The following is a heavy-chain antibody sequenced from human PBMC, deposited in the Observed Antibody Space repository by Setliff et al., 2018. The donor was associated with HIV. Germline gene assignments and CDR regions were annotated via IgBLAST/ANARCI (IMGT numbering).Heavy chain of an antibody. D-gene: IGHD3-10*01. J-gene: IGHJ6*03. CDR1: GFTFSTYP. V-gene: IGHV3-48*04. Sequence: PGGSLRLSCAASGFTFSTYPMSWVRQAPGKGLEWVSYISSSGSTIYYADSVKGRFTISRDNAKNSLYLQMNSLRAEDTAVYYCARDGSGSYYGILNYYYYYMDVWGKGTTVTVSS. CDR2: ISSSGSTI. CDR3: ARDGSGSYYGILNYYYYYMDV.